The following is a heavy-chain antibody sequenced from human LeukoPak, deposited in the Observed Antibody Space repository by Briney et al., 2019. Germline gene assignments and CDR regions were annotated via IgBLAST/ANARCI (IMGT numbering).Heavy chain of an antibody. CDR3: ATDPTITVAGSDAFDI. CDR1: GFTFSSYA. D-gene: IGHD6-19*01. CDR2: ISGSGGSI. J-gene: IGHJ3*02. Sequence: PGGSLRLSCATSGFTFSSYAMSWVRQAPGKGLEWVSDISGSGGSICYADSVKGRFTISRDNSKDTLYLQMSSLRAEDTALYFCATDPTITVAGSDAFDIWGQGTVVSVSS. V-gene: IGHV3-23*01.